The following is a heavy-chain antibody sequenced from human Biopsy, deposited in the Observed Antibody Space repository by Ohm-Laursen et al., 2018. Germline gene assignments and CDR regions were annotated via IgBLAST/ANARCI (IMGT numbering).Heavy chain of an antibody. D-gene: IGHD3-10*01. CDR2: IFKDGNT. J-gene: IGHJ6*02. V-gene: IGHV4-38-2*01. CDR3: ARAGVWFGDRLEDYGMDV. Sequence: SETLSLTCAVSGYSISSDHRWGWIRQAPGKTLEWLGNIFKDGNTHYNPSLRSRLIISIDTSKNQFSLMMTSVSGADTAVYFCARAGVWFGDRLEDYGMDVWGQGTTVTVSS. CDR1: GYSISSDHR.